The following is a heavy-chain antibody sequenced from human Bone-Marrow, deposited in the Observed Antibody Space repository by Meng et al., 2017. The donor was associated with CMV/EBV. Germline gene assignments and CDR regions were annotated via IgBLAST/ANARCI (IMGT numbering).Heavy chain of an antibody. CDR3: TTDSTNSGWWGSGDY. J-gene: IGHJ4*02. CDR2: IKSNIDNGTT. V-gene: IGHV3-15*01. Sequence: FTFNNAWMNWVRQAPGKGLEWVGRIKSNIDNGTTDYAAPVKGRFTISRADSKNTLYLQMNSLKTEDTAVYYCTTDSTNSGWWGSGDYWGQGTLVTFSS. D-gene: IGHD6-19*01. CDR1: FTFNNAW.